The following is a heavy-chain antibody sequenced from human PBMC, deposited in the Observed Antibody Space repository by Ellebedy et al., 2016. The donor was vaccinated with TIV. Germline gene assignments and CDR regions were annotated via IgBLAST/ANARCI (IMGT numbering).Heavy chain of an antibody. CDR1: GYTFTSHY. CDR2: INPSDDTK. Sequence: ASVKVSCKASGYTFTSHYMHWVRQAPGQGLEWMGVINPSDDTKSYAQKFQGRVTMTRDTSTGTVYMELSSLRFEDTAVYYCARRVTLAGQLDYWGQGTLVTVSS. CDR3: ARRVTLAGQLDY. D-gene: IGHD6-19*01. J-gene: IGHJ4*02. V-gene: IGHV1-46*01.